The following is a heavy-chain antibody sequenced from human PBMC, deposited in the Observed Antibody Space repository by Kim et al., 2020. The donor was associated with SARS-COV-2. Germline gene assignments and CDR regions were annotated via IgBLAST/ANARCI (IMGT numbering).Heavy chain of an antibody. CDR1: GGTFSSYA. J-gene: IGHJ4*02. V-gene: IGHV1-69*04. D-gene: IGHD3-10*01. CDR3: ARVSGSYGTQGHVWDH. CDR2: IIPILGIA. Sequence: SVKVSCKASGGTFSSYAISWVRQAPGQGLEWMGRIIPILGIANYAQKFQGRVTITADKSTSTAYMELSSLRSEDTAVYYCARVSGSYGTQGHVWDHWGQ.